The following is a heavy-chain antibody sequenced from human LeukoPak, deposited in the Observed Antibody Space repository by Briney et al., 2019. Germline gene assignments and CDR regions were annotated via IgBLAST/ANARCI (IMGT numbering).Heavy chain of an antibody. CDR3: ARRDIVVVVSASDY. CDR1: GFTFSSYE. D-gene: IGHD2-15*01. V-gene: IGHV3-48*03. CDR2: ISSSGSTI. Sequence: RSGGSLRLSCAASGFTFSSYEMNWVRQAPGKGLEWVSYISSSGSTIYYADSVKGRFTISRDDSENTVYLQMNSLRVDDTAVYYCARRDIVVVVSASDYWGQGTLVTVSS. J-gene: IGHJ4*02.